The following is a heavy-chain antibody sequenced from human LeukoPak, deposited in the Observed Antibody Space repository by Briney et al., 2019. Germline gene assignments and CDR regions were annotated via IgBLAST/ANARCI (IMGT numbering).Heavy chain of an antibody. CDR3: ARNQEKAFGV. Sequence: SETLSLTCAVSGGSISCMWWGWDRQPPGKGLEWIGEIYHSGNTNYNPSLKSRVTISVDKSKNQFSLKLNSVTAADTAVYYCARNQEKAFGVWGQGTMVTVSS. CDR2: IYHSGNT. J-gene: IGHJ3*01. V-gene: IGHV4-4*02. CDR1: GGSISCMW.